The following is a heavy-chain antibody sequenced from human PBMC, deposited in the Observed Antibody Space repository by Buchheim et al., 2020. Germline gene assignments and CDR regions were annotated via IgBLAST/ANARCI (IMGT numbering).Heavy chain of an antibody. CDR3: ATSSGSYWPAPDY. CDR2: INHSGST. J-gene: IGHJ4*02. V-gene: IGHV4-34*01. D-gene: IGHD1-26*01. CDR1: GGSFSGYY. Sequence: QVQLQQWGAGLLKPSETLSLTCAVYGGSFSGYYWSWIRQPPGKGLEWIGEINHSGSTNYNPSLKSRVTISVDTSKNQCSLKLSSVTAADTAVYYCATSSGSYWPAPDYWGQGTL.